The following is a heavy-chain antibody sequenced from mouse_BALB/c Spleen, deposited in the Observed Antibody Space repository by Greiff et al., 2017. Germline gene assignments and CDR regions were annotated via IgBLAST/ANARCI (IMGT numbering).Heavy chain of an antibody. CDR1: GYTFTNYW. CDR2: IYPGGGYT. V-gene: IGHV1-63*02. D-gene: IGHD2-3*01. Sequence: VQLQQSGAELVRPGTSVKISCKASGYTFTNYWLGWVKQRPGHGLEWIGDIYPGGGYTNYNEKFKGKATLTADTSSSTAYMQLSSLTSEDSAVYFCARRNDGYCWDYWGQGTTLTVSS. CDR3: ARRNDGYCWDY. J-gene: IGHJ2*01.